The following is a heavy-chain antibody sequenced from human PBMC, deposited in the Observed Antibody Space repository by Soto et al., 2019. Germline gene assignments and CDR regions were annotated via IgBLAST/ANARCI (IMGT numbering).Heavy chain of an antibody. J-gene: IGHJ4*02. CDR1: GFTFSSYG. CDR3: ARDPRLERSAAAAVTD. D-gene: IGHD6-13*01. V-gene: IGHV3-33*01. Sequence: QVQLVESGGGVVQPGRSLRLSCAASGFTFSSYGMHWVRQAPGKGLEWVAVIWYDGSNKYYADSVKGRFTISRDNSKNTLDLQMNSLRAEDTAVYYCARDPRLERSAAAAVTDWGQGTLVTVSS. CDR2: IWYDGSNK.